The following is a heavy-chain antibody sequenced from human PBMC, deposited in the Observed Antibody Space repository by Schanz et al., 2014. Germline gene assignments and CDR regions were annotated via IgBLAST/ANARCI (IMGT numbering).Heavy chain of an antibody. CDR3: VRDSPGDWENFGGPPPSHYDK. V-gene: IGHV3-7*01. Sequence: EVQLVESEGGLVQPGGSLRLSCEGSGFSFSDYWMGWVRQAPGKGLEWVANIKKDGSENYYADSVKGRFIISRDNAKSSQYLQMNILREEDTAIYYCVRDSPGDWENFGGPPPSHYDKWGQGTLVTVSS. D-gene: IGHD3-10*01. CDR2: IKKDGSEN. J-gene: IGHJ4*02. CDR1: GFSFSDYW.